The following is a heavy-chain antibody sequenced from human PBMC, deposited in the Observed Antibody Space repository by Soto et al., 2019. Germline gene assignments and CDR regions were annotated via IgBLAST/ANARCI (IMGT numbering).Heavy chain of an antibody. CDR1: GGSFSGYY. V-gene: IGHV4-34*01. D-gene: IGHD6-19*01. CDR3: ARVQSIAVAGDYFDY. J-gene: IGHJ4*02. Sequence: QVQLQQWGAGLLKPSETLSLTCAVYGGSFSGYYWSWIRQPPGKGLEWIGEINHSGSTNYNPSLKSRVTMSVDTSKNQFSLKLSSVTAADTAVYYCARVQSIAVAGDYFDYWGQGTLVTVSS. CDR2: INHSGST.